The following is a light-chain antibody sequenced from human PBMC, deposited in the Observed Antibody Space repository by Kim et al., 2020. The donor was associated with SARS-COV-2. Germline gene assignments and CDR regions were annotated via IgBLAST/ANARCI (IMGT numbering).Light chain of an antibody. CDR1: QGISNY. Sequence: ASVGDRVSITCRASQGISNYLAWYRQNPDKAPKRLIYGAFTLQSGVPSRFSGSGSGTEFTLTISSLQPEDFATYSCQQFNVYPRTFGQGTKVDIK. CDR3: QQFNVYPRT. V-gene: IGKV1-9*01. J-gene: IGKJ1*01. CDR2: GAF.